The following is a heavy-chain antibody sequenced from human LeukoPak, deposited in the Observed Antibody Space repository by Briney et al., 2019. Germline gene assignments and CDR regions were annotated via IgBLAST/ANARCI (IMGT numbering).Heavy chain of an antibody. V-gene: IGHV4-59*01. Sequence: KTSETLSLTCTVSGGSISDYYWSWIRQPPGKGLEWIGYIYYSGSTTYNPSLKSRVSISVDTSKNQFSLRLSSVTAADTAVYYCAREPMVRGVYPVLYMDAWGEGTTITVSS. CDR1: GGSISDYY. J-gene: IGHJ6*03. CDR3: AREPMVRGVYPVLYMDA. CDR2: IYYSGST. D-gene: IGHD3-10*01.